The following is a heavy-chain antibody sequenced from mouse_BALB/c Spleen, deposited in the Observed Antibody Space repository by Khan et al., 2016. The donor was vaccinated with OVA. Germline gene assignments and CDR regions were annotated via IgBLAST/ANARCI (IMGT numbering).Heavy chain of an antibody. CDR2: INTNTGEP. J-gene: IGHJ2*01. D-gene: IGHD1-1*01. V-gene: IGHV9-1*02. CDR3: ARRDYGGSPDY. Sequence: QLVQSGPELKKPGETVKISYEASGYTFRNYGMNWVKQAPGKGLKWMGWINTNTGEPTYADDFKGRFAFSLETSVSTAFLQINNLKNEDMATYFCARRDYGGSPDYWGQGTTLTVSS. CDR1: GYTFRNYG.